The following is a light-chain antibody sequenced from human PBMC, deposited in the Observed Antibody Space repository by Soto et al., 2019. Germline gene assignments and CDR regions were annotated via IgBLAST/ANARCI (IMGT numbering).Light chain of an antibody. CDR2: LGS. Sequence: DIVMTQSPLSLPVTPGEPASISCRSSQSLLHSNGYKYLDWYLQKPGQSPQLLIYLGSNRASGVPDRFSGSGSGTDFTLNISRVESEDVGVYYCMQALQTPWTFGQGTKVEIK. CDR1: QSLLHSNGYKY. J-gene: IGKJ1*01. CDR3: MQALQTPWT. V-gene: IGKV2-28*01.